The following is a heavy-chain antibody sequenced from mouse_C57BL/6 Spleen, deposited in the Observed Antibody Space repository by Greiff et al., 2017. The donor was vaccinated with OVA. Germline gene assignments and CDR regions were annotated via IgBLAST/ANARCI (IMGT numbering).Heavy chain of an antibody. CDR3: ARVWDYFDY. CDR1: GYSITSGYY. J-gene: IGHJ2*01. V-gene: IGHV3-6*01. CDR2: ISYDGSN. D-gene: IGHD4-1*01. Sequence: EVQVVESGPGLVKPSQSLSLTCSVTGYSITSGYYWNWIRQFPGNKLEWMGYISYDGSNNYNPSLKNRISITRDTSKNQFFLKLNSVTTEDTATYYCARVWDYFDYWGQGTTLTVSS.